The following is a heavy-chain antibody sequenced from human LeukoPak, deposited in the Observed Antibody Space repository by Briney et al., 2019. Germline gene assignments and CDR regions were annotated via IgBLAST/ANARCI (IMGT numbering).Heavy chain of an antibody. Sequence: SETLSLTCTVSGGSISRYYWNWIRQPPGKGLEWIGYIYYSWSTNYNPSLKSRVTISVATSKNQFSPKPRSVTPAEPALTYWWGGACWRGYLSIFFFDYWGQGTLVTVSS. CDR1: GGSISRYY. V-gene: IGHV4-59*01. D-gene: IGHD3-3*01. J-gene: IGHJ4*02. CDR2: IYYSWST. CDR3: WGGACWRGYLSIFFFDY.